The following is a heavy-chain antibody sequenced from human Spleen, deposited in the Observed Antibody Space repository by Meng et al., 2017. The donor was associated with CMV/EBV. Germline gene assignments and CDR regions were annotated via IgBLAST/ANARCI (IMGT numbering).Heavy chain of an antibody. CDR2: IKYDGSEK. CDR1: GFTFRSYW. D-gene: IGHD5-24*01. J-gene: IGHJ6*02. Sequence: GESLKISCAASGFTFRSYWMSWVRQAPGKGLEWVANIKYDGSEKYYVDSVKGRFTISRDNAKSSLSLQMNSLRAEDTAVYYCARDELRIATIGAPHGWVEGVDFYFYGMDVWGQGTTVTVSS. V-gene: IGHV3-7*01. CDR3: ARDELRIATIGAPHGWVEGVDFYFYGMDV.